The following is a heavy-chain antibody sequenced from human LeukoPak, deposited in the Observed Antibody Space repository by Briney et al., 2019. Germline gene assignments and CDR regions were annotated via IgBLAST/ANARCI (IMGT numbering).Heavy chain of an antibody. Sequence: HGESLKISCKGSGYNFAHDWIGWVRQMPGKGLEWMGIIFPDDSDTIYSPSFQGLVTISADKSIGTAYLQWSSLKASDTAMYHCARLESAAADGFDIWGQGTMVTVSS. CDR3: ARLESAAADGFDI. V-gene: IGHV5-51*01. CDR1: GYNFAHDW. CDR2: IFPDDSDT. J-gene: IGHJ3*02. D-gene: IGHD2-2*01.